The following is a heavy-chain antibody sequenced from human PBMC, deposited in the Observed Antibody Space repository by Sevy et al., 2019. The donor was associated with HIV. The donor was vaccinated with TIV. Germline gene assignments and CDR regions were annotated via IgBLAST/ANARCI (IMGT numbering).Heavy chain of an antibody. CDR3: ARPQYGGSHLLFDY. Sequence: SETLSLTCTVSGDSISNGDYYGGWIRQTPGKGPEWIGSIYHSGSTYYNPSLMSRVTISVDTSRNQFSLKLSSVTAADTAVYYCARPQYGGSHLLFDYWGQGTLVTVSS. J-gene: IGHJ4*02. V-gene: IGHV4-39*01. CDR1: GDSISNGDYY. CDR2: IYHSGST. D-gene: IGHD5-12*01.